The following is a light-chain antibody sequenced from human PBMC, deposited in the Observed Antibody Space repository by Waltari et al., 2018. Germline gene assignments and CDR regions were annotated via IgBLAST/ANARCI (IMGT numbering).Light chain of an antibody. Sequence: QSALTQPASVSGSPAQAITIPCTGTSSDVGAYKYVSWFQQHPGKAPKLLIYEVSNRPSGVSSRFSGSRSSNTASLTISGLQAEDEADYYCSAYRGSSALVFGTGTKVTVL. CDR2: EVS. CDR1: SSDVGAYKY. CDR3: SAYRGSSALV. J-gene: IGLJ1*01. V-gene: IGLV2-14*01.